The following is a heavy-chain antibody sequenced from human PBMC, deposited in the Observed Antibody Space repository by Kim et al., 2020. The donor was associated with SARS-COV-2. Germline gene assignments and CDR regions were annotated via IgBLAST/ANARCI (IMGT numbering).Heavy chain of an antibody. V-gene: IGHV1-18*04. J-gene: IGHJ3*02. D-gene: IGHD2-15*01. CDR2: ISAYNGNT. Sequence: ASVKVSCKASGYTFTSYGISWVRQAPGQGLEWMGWISAYNGNTNYAQKLQGRVTMTTDTSTSTAYMELRSLRSDDTAVYYCARPVSPEYCSGGSCYYDAFDIWGQGTMVTVSS. CDR3: ARPVSPEYCSGGSCYYDAFDI. CDR1: GYTFTSYG.